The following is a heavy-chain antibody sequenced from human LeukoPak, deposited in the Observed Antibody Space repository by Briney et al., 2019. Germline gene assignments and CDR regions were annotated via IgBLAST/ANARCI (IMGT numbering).Heavy chain of an antibody. CDR2: ISSSSSHI. CDR3: AKDLGGDYELSAFDI. V-gene: IGHV3-21*01. CDR1: GFTFSSYG. D-gene: IGHD4-17*01. Sequence: GGTLRLSCAASGFTFSSYGMSWVRQAPGKGLEWVSAISSSSSHIYYADSVKGRFTISRDNAKNSLYLQMNSLRDEDTAVYYCAKDLGGDYELSAFDIWGQGTMVTVSS. J-gene: IGHJ3*02.